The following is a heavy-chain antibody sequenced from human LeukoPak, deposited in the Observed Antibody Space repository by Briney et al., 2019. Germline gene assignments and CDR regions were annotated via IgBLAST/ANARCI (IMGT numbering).Heavy chain of an antibody. J-gene: IGHJ5*02. V-gene: IGHV4-59*08. CDR3: ARVRIAAAGTGWFDP. D-gene: IGHD6-13*01. CDR1: GGSISSYY. Sequence: SETLSLTCTVSGGSISSYYWSWIRQPPGKGLEWIGYIYYSGSTNYNPSLKSRVTISVDTSKNQFSLKLSSVTAADTAVYYCARVRIAAAGTGWFDPWGQGTLVTVSS. CDR2: IYYSGST.